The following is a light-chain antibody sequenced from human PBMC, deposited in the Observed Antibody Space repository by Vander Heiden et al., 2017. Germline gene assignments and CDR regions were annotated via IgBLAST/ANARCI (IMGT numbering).Light chain of an antibody. CDR3: QQLNSYPL. J-gene: IGKJ2*01. Sequence: DIQLTQSPSFLSASVGDRVTITCRASQGISSYLAWYQQKPGKAPKLLIYAASTLQSGVPSRFSGSGSGTEFTLTISSLQPEEFATYYCQQLNSYPLFGPGTKLEIK. CDR2: AAS. V-gene: IGKV1-9*01. CDR1: QGISSY.